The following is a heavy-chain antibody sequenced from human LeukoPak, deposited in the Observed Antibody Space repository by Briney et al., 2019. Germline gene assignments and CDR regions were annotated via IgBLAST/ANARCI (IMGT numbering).Heavy chain of an antibody. J-gene: IGHJ5*02. D-gene: IGHD6-13*01. CDR1: GYTFTTYF. Sequence: ASVTVSCTASGYTFTTYFLHWVRQAPGQGLEWMGIIYPSSGGSTSAQKFQVRVTITRDMSTSTVYMELSSLTSEDTAVYYCARDNSSSWSDGGGYDPWGQGTLVTVSS. CDR3: ARDNSSSWSDGGGYDP. V-gene: IGHV1-46*01. CDR2: IYPSSGGS.